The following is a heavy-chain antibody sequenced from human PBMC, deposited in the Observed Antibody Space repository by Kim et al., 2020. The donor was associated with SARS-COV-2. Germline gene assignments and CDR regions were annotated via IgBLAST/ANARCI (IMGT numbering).Heavy chain of an antibody. V-gene: IGHV1-2*02. D-gene: IGHD1-26*01. Sequence: QKFQGRVTMTRDTSISTAYMELSRVRSDDTAVYYCARGVGATTRTFAFDIWGQGTMVTVSS. CDR3: ARGVGATTRTFAFDI. J-gene: IGHJ3*02.